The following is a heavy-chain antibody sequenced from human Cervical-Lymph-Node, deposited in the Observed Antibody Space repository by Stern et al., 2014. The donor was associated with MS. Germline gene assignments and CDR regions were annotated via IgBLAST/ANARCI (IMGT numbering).Heavy chain of an antibody. V-gene: IGHV4-30-4*01. Sequence: VQLQQSGPGLVKPSQTLSLTCTVSGGTIRSGDDYWSWIRQPPGKGLELIGYLSHSGSTYYNPSLRSRVAISMDTSMTQFSLNLSSVTAADTAVYYCARGGIFDYWGQGTLVTVSS. J-gene: IGHJ4*02. CDR3: ARGGIFDY. CDR1: GGTIRSGDDY. CDR2: LSHSGST.